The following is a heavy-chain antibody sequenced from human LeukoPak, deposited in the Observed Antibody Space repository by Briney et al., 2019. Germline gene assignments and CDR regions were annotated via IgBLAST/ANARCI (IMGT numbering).Heavy chain of an antibody. CDR3: AREAYGRSSRADAFDI. CDR2: INPSGGST. D-gene: IGHD6-13*01. Sequence: ASVKVSCKASGYTFTSYYMHWVRQAPGQGREWMGRINPSGGSTTYAQRFQGRVTMTRDTSTGTVYMELSSLRSEDTAVYYCAREAYGRSSRADAFDIWGQGTKVTVSS. J-gene: IGHJ3*02. CDR1: GYTFTSYY. V-gene: IGHV1-46*01.